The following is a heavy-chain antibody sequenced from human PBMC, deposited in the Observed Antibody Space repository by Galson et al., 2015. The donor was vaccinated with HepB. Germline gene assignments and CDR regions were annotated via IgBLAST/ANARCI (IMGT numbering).Heavy chain of an antibody. CDR2: ISAYNGNT. J-gene: IGHJ6*03. Sequence: SVKVSCKASGYTFTSYGISWVRQAPGQGLEWMGWISAYNGNTNYAQKLQGRVTMTTDTSTSTAYMELRSLRSDDTAVYYCARDPGGEYYYYYMDVWGKGTTVTVSS. V-gene: IGHV1-18*01. CDR3: ARDPGGEYYYYYMDV. CDR1: GYTFTSYG. D-gene: IGHD3-16*01.